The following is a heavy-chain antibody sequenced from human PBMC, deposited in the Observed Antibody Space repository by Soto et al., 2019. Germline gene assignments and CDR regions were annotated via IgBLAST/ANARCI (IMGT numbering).Heavy chain of an antibody. Sequence: ASVKVSCKASGYTFTSYGISWVRQAPGQGLEWMGWISAYNGNTNYAQKLQGRVTMTTDTSTSTAYMELRSLRSDDTAVYYCARESPVEAAAATPYYYYGMDVWGQGTTVTVSS. J-gene: IGHJ6*02. CDR1: GYTFTSYG. D-gene: IGHD6-13*01. CDR3: ARESPVEAAAATPYYYYGMDV. CDR2: ISAYNGNT. V-gene: IGHV1-18*01.